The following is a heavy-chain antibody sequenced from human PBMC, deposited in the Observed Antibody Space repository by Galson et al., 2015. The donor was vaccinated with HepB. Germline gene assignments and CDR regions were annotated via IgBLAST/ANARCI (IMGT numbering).Heavy chain of an antibody. CDR3: AREGYCSSTSCSTADDAFDI. V-gene: IGHV3-74*01. CDR1: GFTFSSYW. J-gene: IGHJ3*02. CDR2: INSDGSST. D-gene: IGHD2-2*01. Sequence: SLRLSCAASGFTFSSYWMHWVRQAPGKGLVWVSRINSDGSSTSYADSVKGRFTISRDNAKNTLYLQMNSLRAEDTAVYYCAREGYCSSTSCSTADDAFDIWGQGTMVTVSS.